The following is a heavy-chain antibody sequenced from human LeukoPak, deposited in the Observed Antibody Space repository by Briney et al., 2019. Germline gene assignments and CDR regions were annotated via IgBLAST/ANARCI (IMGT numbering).Heavy chain of an antibody. CDR1: GGSISSYY. Sequence: PSETLSLTCTVSGGSISSYYWSWIRQPPGKGLEWIGYIYYSGSTNYNPSLKSRVTISVDTSKNQFSLKLSSVTAADTAVYYCARGGGFLERMDVWGQGTTVTVSS. D-gene: IGHD3-3*01. J-gene: IGHJ6*02. CDR2: IYYSGST. CDR3: ARGGGFLERMDV. V-gene: IGHV4-59*01.